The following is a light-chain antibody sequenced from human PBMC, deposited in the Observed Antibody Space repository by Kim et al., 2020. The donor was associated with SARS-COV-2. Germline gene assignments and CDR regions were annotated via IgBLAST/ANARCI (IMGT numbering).Light chain of an antibody. Sequence: EIVMTQSPGTLSVSPGERATLSCRASESVRNHLVWYQQRPGQAPRLVIYDASTRATGIPARFTGSGYGTEFTLTISSPQSEDFAVYYCQQYNVWPRTFGQGTKVDIK. J-gene: IGKJ1*01. CDR1: ESVRNH. V-gene: IGKV3-15*01. CDR2: DAS. CDR3: QQYNVWPRT.